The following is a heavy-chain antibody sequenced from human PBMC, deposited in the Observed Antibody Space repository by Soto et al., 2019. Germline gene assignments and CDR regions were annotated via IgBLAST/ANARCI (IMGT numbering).Heavy chain of an antibody. J-gene: IGHJ6*01. CDR3: ARAYSGQLPRRADYYYAMDV. CDR1: GFTFSTYD. CDR2: LGSADDP. D-gene: IGHD2-2*01. Sequence: PGGSLRLSCAASGFTFSTYDMHWVRQATGKGLEWVSALGSADDPYYLASVKGRFTISRENAKNSLYLQMNSLRAGDTAVYYCARAYSGQLPRRADYYYAMDVWGEGTRVTVSS. V-gene: IGHV3-13*05.